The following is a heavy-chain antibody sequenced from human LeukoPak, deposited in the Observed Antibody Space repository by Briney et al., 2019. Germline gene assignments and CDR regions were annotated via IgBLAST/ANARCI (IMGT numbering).Heavy chain of an antibody. Sequence: GGSLRLSCAASGFTYSSYAMSWVRQAPGKGLEWVSAISGSGGSTYYADSVKGRFTISRDNSKNTLYLQMNSLRAEDTAVYYCAKDLDWSGYSTVFDYWGQGTLVTVSS. CDR1: GFTYSSYA. V-gene: IGHV3-23*01. CDR3: AKDLDWSGYSTVFDY. CDR2: ISGSGGST. J-gene: IGHJ4*02. D-gene: IGHD3-3*01.